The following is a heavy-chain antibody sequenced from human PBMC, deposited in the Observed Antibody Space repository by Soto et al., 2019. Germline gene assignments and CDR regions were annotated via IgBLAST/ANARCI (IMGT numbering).Heavy chain of an antibody. CDR1: GGSIGTYY. Sequence: QVQLQESGPGLVKPSETLSLTCTVSGGSIGTYYWSWIRQPPGKGLEWIGYIYYRGNTGYNPYLKRRVTISLDTPKHQFSRKLSSVTAAATAAYYCARHPGYYVILTGYTTYYFASWGQGILVTVSS. CDR2: IYYRGNT. CDR3: ARHPGYYVILTGYTTYYFAS. J-gene: IGHJ4*02. V-gene: IGHV4-59*08. D-gene: IGHD3-9*01.